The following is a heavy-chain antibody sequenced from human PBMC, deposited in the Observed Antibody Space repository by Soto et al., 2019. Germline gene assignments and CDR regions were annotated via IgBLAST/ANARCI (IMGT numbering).Heavy chain of an antibody. CDR1: GFTFSSYA. V-gene: IGHV3-23*01. CDR3: AKSLSEYSSLGAEYFQH. D-gene: IGHD6-6*01. CDR2: ISGSGGST. J-gene: IGHJ1*01. Sequence: GGSLRLSCAASGFTFSSYAMSWVRQAPGKGLEWVSAISGSGGSTYYADSVKGRFTISRDNSKNTLYLQMNSLRAEDTAVYYCAKSLSEYSSLGAEYFQHWGQGTLVTVSS.